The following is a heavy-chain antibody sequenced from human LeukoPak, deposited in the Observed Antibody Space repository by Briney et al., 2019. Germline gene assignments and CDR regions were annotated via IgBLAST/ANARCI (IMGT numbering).Heavy chain of an antibody. Sequence: ASVKVSCKASGYTFTSYGISWVRQAPGQGLEWMGWISAYNGNTNYAQKLQGRVTMTTDTSTSTAYMELRSLRSDDTAVYYCARDEIIVGATKGPDYWGQGTLVTVSS. CDR2: ISAYNGNT. CDR3: ARDEIIVGATKGPDY. J-gene: IGHJ4*02. D-gene: IGHD1-26*01. V-gene: IGHV1-18*04. CDR1: GYTFTSYG.